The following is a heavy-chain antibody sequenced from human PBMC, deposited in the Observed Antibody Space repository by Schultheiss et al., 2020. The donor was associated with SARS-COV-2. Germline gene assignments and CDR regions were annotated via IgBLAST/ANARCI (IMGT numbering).Heavy chain of an antibody. J-gene: IGHJ3*02. CDR2: ISSSGSTI. D-gene: IGHD6-19*01. CDR3: AGGGRGWVKDAFDI. V-gene: IGHV3-21*04. CDR1: GFTFSSYS. Sequence: GGSLRLSCAASGFTFSSYSMNWVRQAPGKGLEWVSSISSSGSTIYYADSVKGRFTISRDNAKNTLYLQMNSLRAEDTAVYYCAGGGRGWVKDAFDIWGQGTMVTVSS.